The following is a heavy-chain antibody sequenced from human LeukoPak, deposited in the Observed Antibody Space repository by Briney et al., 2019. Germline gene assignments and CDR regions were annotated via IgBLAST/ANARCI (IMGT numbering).Heavy chain of an antibody. CDR3: ARNKLGYCSGGSCFPSREDAFDI. CDR2: VYHSGST. V-gene: IGHV4-4*02. Sequence: PSGTLSLTCAVSGGSISSNNWWSWVRQTPGKGLEWIGEVYHSGSTNYNPSLKSRVTISVDTSKNQFSLKLSSVTAADTAVYYCARNKLGYCSGGSCFPSREDAFDIWGQGTMVTVSS. J-gene: IGHJ3*02. CDR1: GGSISSNNW. D-gene: IGHD2-15*01.